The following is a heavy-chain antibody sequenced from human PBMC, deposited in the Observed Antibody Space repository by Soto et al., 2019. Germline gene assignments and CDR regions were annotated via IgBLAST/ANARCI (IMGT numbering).Heavy chain of an antibody. Sequence: ASVKVSCKASGYTFTGYYMHWVRQAPGQGLEWMGWINPNSGGTNYAQKFQGWVTMTRDTSISTAYMELSRLRSDGTAVYYCAREQELPAKNYYYYYYGMDVWGQGTTVTVSS. CDR2: INPNSGGT. V-gene: IGHV1-2*04. CDR3: AREQELPAKNYYYYYYGMDV. D-gene: IGHD4-4*01. CDR1: GYTFTGYY. J-gene: IGHJ6*02.